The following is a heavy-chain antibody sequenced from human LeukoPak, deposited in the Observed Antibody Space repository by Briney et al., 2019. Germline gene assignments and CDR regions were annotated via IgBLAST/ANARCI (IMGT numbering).Heavy chain of an antibody. CDR2: IKKDGSEK. J-gene: IGHJ1*01. CDR3: ARDGEARGSGSSEE. CDR1: GFSFSSYW. Sequence: GGSLRLSCAASGFSFSSYWMSWVRQAPGKGLEWVANIKKDGSEKLYVDSVKGRFTISRDNAKNSLFLEMNSLRAEDTAVYFWARDGEARGSGSSEEWGQGTMVIVSS. D-gene: IGHD3-10*01. V-gene: IGHV3-7*03.